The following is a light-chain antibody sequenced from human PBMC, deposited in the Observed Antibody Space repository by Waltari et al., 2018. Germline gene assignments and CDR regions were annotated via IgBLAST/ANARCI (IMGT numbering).Light chain of an antibody. CDR1: QNINSW. CDR3: QHYNNYSPWT. Sequence: DIQMTQSPSTLSASVGARVTITCRASQNINSWLAWYQQKPGKAPKLLISKASSLESGVPSRFSGSGSGTEFTLTITSLQPDDFATYFCQHYNNYSPWTFGQGTKVEVK. J-gene: IGKJ1*01. CDR2: KAS. V-gene: IGKV1-5*03.